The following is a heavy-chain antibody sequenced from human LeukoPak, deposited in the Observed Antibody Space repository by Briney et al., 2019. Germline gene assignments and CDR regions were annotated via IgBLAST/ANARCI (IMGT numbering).Heavy chain of an antibody. D-gene: IGHD3-16*01. CDR3: ARQLGGDAYLVYPEYYYYMDV. V-gene: IGHV5-51*01. Sequence: GESLKISCKASGYSFTDYWIGWVRQMPGNGLEWMGVVNPRDSDTRYSPSFQGHVTISADGSINTAYLQWTSLKASDPATYFCARQLGGDAYLVYPEYYYYMDVWGTGTTVTVSS. CDR2: VNPRDSDT. CDR1: GYSFTDYW. J-gene: IGHJ6*03.